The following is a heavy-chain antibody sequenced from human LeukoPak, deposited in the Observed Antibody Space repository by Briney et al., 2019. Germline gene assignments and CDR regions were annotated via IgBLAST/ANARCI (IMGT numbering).Heavy chain of an antibody. J-gene: IGHJ4*02. V-gene: IGHV1-69*13. Sequence: ASVKVSCKASGGTFISYAISWVRQAPGQGLEWMGGIIPIFGTANYAQKFQGRVTITADESTSTAYMEQSSLRSEDTGVYYFARELRYYDSSGYYYGYWGQGNLVTVSS. CDR2: IIPIFGTA. CDR3: ARELRYYDSSGYYYGY. D-gene: IGHD3-22*01. CDR1: GGTFISYA.